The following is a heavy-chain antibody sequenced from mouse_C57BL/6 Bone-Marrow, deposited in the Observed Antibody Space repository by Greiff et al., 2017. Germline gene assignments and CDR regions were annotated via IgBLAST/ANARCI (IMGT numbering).Heavy chain of an antibody. CDR2: IDPSDSYT. CDR1: GYTFTSYW. Sequence: QVQLQQPEAELVMPGASVKLSCKASGYTFTSYWMHWVKQRPGQGLEWIGEIDPSDSYTNYNQKFKGKSTLTVDKSSSTAYMQLSSLTSEDSAVYYCARRLTGPYAMDYWGQGTTVTVSS. V-gene: IGHV1-69*01. D-gene: IGHD4-1*01. J-gene: IGHJ4*01. CDR3: ARRLTGPYAMDY.